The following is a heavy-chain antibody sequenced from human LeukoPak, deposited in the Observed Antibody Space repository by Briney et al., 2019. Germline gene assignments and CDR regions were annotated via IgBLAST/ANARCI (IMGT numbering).Heavy chain of an antibody. V-gene: IGHV4-34*01. CDR1: GGSFSGYY. Sequence: SETLSLTCAVYGGSFSGYYWSWIRQPPGKGLEWIGEINHSGSTNYNPSLKSRVTISVDTSKNQFSLKLSSVTAADTAVYYCARGHDAFDIWGQGTMVTVSS. CDR3: ARGHDAFDI. J-gene: IGHJ3*02. CDR2: INHSGST.